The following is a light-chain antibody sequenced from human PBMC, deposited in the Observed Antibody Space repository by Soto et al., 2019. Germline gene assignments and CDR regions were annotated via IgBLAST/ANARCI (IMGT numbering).Light chain of an antibody. V-gene: IGKV3-11*01. CDR2: DAY. Sequence: EIVLTQSPATLSLSPGERATLSCRASQSVSSYLAWYQQKPGQAPRLLIYDAYNRATGIPARFSGSWSGTDFTLTISSLESEDFSVYYCQQRSNWLSFGGGTKVEI. CDR1: QSVSSY. J-gene: IGKJ4*02. CDR3: QQRSNWLS.